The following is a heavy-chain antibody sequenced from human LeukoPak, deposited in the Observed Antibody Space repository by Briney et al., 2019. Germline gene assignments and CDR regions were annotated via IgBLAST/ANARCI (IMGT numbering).Heavy chain of an antibody. J-gene: IGHJ4*02. CDR1: RDSVSSNNGA. V-gene: IGHV6-1*01. Sequence: SQTLSLTCALSRDSVSSNNGAWNWTRQSPSRGLEWLGRTYYRSKWYNDYAGSLMSRITISPDTSKNQFSLQVYSVTPEDTAVYYCARDVGTTGWHTYDFWGQGTLVTVSS. CDR3: ARDVGTTGWHTYDF. D-gene: IGHD3-9*01. CDR2: TYYRSKWYN.